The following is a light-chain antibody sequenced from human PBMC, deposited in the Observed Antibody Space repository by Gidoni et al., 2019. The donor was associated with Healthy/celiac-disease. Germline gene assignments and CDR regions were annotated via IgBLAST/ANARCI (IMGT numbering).Light chain of an antibody. CDR3: QQYGSSPWT. Sequence: SPGTLHLVPGERATLPGMAGQSVSSSYLAWYQQKPGQAPRLLIYGASSRATGIPDRFSGSGSGTDFTLTISRLEPEDFAVYYCQQYGSSPWTFGQGTKVEIK. V-gene: IGKV3-20*01. J-gene: IGKJ1*01. CDR2: GAS. CDR1: QSVSSSY.